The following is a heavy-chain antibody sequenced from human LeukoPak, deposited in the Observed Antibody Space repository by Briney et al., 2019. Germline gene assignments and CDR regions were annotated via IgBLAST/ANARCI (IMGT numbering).Heavy chain of an antibody. CDR3: ARGGRYFDWL. CDR1: GGSISSSSYY. Sequence: SETLSLTCTVSGGSISSSSYYWGWIRQPPGKGLEWIGSIYYSGSTYYNPSLKSRVTISVDTSKNQFSLKLSSVTAADTAVYYCARGGRYFDWLGGQGTLVTVSS. J-gene: IGHJ4*02. D-gene: IGHD3-9*01. V-gene: IGHV4-39*07. CDR2: IYYSGST.